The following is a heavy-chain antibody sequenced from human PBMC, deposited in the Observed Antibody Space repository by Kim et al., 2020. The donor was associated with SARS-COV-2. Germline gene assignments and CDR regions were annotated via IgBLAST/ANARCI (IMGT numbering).Heavy chain of an antibody. J-gene: IGHJ4*02. D-gene: IGHD6-19*01. V-gene: IGHV4-34*01. CDR3: ARIMAGNSPGRLDY. Sequence: TPSLKSRVTISVDTSKNLFSLKLSSVTAADTAVYYCARIMAGNSPGRLDYWGQGTLVTVSS.